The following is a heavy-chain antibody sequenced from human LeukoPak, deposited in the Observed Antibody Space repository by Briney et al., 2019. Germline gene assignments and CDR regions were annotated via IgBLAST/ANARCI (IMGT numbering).Heavy chain of an antibody. CDR2: IYYSGST. V-gene: IGHV4-39*01. Sequence: PSETLSLTCTVSGGPISSSSYYWVWLRQPPGKGLEWIGSIYYSGSTYYNPSLKSRVTISVDTSKNQFSLKLSSVTAADTAVYYCASLPYGSGKGFDLWGRGTLVTVSS. J-gene: IGHJ2*01. D-gene: IGHD3-10*01. CDR3: ASLPYGSGKGFDL. CDR1: GGPISSSSYY.